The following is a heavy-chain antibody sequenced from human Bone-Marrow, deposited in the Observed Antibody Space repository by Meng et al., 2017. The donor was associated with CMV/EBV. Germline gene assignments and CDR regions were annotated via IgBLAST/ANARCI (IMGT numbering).Heavy chain of an antibody. J-gene: IGHJ4*02. Sequence: LSLTCAASEFTFSSYAMHWVRQAPGKGLEWVAYIRYDGSNKYHADSVKGRFTISRDNFKNTLFLQMNSLRAEDTAVYYCAKGRAAASYYFDYWGQGTLVTVSS. D-gene: IGHD6-13*01. CDR3: AKGRAAASYYFDY. CDR1: EFTFSSYA. CDR2: IRYDGSNK. V-gene: IGHV3-30*02.